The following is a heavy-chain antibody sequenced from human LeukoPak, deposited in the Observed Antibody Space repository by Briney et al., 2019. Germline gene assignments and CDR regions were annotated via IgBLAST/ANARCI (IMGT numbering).Heavy chain of an antibody. D-gene: IGHD6-19*01. CDR2: VSSSGSTV. Sequence: GGSLRLSCAVSGFALSSFAMQWVRQAPGQGQERVSYVSSSGSTVYYADSVKGRFTISRDNAKNSLYLQMNSLRAGDTAVYYCASGIQWLLQPWGAFDIWGQGTMVTVSS. V-gene: IGHV3-48*03. CDR1: GFALSSFA. CDR3: ASGIQWLLQPWGAFDI. J-gene: IGHJ3*02.